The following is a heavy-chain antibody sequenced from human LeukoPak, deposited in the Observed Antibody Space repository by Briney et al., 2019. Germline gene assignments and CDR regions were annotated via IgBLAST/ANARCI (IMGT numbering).Heavy chain of an antibody. CDR1: GFTFSTYW. Sequence: GGSLRLSCGASGFTFSTYWIHWVRQAPGKGLVWVSRINRYGSSTAYVDAAKGRFTISRDNAENTLYLQMHTLRAEDTAVYYCGGVPADYAISTASYMTRYYFDYWGQGTLVTVSS. CDR3: GGVPADYAISTASYMTRYYFDY. J-gene: IGHJ4*02. CDR2: INRYGSST. V-gene: IGHV3-74*03. D-gene: IGHD3-9*01.